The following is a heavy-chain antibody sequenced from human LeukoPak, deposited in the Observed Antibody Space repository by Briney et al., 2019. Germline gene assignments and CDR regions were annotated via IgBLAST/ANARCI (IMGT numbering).Heavy chain of an antibody. D-gene: IGHD1-26*01. CDR2: ISYDGSNK. CDR1: GFTFSNFA. J-gene: IGHJ3*02. V-gene: IGHV3-30-3*01. CDR3: VTDGVGVVPGDAFDS. Sequence: GGSLRLSCAASGFTFSNFAMHWVRQAPGKGLEWVAVISYDGSNKYYADSVKGRFTISRDNAKNSLYMEMNSLKIEDTAVYYCVTDGVGVVPGDAFDSWGQGTMVTVSS.